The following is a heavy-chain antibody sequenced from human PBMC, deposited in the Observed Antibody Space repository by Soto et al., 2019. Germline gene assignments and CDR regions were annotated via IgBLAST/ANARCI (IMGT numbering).Heavy chain of an antibody. CDR3: AKDQYQLIRRCYGLDV. CDR1: VFTFSNYV. CDR2: IPCHGTNK. Sequence: PRGSLRLSCAASVFTFSNYVMHWVRQAPGKGLDFVAVIPCHGTNKYYADSVRGRFTISIDNSKNTLFRQMNSLRPEDTAVYYCAKDQYQLIRRCYGLDVWGQGTTVTVSS. J-gene: IGHJ6*02. V-gene: IGHV3-30*18. D-gene: IGHD2-2*01.